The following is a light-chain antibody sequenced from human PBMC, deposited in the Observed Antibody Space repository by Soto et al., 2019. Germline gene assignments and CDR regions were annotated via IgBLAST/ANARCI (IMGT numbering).Light chain of an antibody. CDR3: QQRSSWPALT. CDR2: DAS. V-gene: IGKV3-11*01. CDR1: QSVSSY. Sequence: EIVLTQSPVTLSLSPGERASLSCRASQSVSSYLAWYQQKPGQAPRLLIYDASNRATGIPPRFSGSGSGTDFTLTISRLEHEDFAVYYCQQRSSWPALTFGGGTKVEIK. J-gene: IGKJ4*01.